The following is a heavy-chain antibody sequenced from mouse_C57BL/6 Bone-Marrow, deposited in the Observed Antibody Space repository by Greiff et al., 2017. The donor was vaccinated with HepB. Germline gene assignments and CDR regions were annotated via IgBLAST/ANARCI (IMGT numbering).Heavy chain of an antibody. J-gene: IGHJ2*01. D-gene: IGHD3-3*01. V-gene: IGHV14-4*01. CDR2: IDPENGDT. Sequence: VQLQQSGAELVRPGASVKLSCTASGFNIKDDYMHWVKQRPEQGLEWIGWIDPENGDTEYGSKFQGKATITADTSSSTAYLQLSSLTSEDTAVYYCTRGWFDYWGQGTTLTVSS. CDR1: GFNIKDDY. CDR3: TRGWFDY.